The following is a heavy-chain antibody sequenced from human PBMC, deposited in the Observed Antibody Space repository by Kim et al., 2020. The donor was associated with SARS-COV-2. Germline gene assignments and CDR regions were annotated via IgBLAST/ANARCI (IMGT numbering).Heavy chain of an antibody. D-gene: IGHD3-9*01. CDR1: GFTFSSYS. V-gene: IGHV3-48*04. CDR3: ARDNSILTGLLRYYYGMDV. Sequence: GGSLRLSCAASGFTFSSYSMNWVRQAPGKGLEWVSYISSSSSTIYYADSVKGRFTISRDNAKNSLYLQMNSLRAEDTAVYYCARDNSILTGLLRYYYGMDVWGQGTTVTVSS. CDR2: ISSSSSTI. J-gene: IGHJ6*02.